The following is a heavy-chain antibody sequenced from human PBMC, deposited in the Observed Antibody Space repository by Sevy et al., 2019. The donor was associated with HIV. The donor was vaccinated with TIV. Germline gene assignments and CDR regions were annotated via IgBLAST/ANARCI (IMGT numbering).Heavy chain of an antibody. CDR3: AIEGTHRRRDY. CDR2: ISASGDHT. J-gene: IGHJ4*02. V-gene: IGHV3-23*01. CDR1: GFTFSSQA. Sequence: GESLKISCAASGFTFSSQAMSWVRQSPGKGQKWVSIISASGDHTYYADSVKGRFTISRDNSENTLYLQMNGLRAEDTAVYYCAIEGTHRRRDYGGRGTLVTVSS.